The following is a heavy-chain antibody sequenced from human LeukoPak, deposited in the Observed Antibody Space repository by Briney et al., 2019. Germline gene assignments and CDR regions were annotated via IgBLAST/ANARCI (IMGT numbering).Heavy chain of an antibody. D-gene: IGHD2-8*01. V-gene: IGHV4-59*01. CDR2: IYYSGST. J-gene: IGHJ5*02. Sequence: PSETLSLTCTVSGGSISSYHWSWIRQPPGKGLEWIGYIYYSGSTNYNPSLKSRVTISVDTSKNQFSLKLSSVTAADTAVYYCARSSLIRGWFDPWGQGTLVTVSS. CDR3: ARSSLIRGWFDP. CDR1: GGSISSYH.